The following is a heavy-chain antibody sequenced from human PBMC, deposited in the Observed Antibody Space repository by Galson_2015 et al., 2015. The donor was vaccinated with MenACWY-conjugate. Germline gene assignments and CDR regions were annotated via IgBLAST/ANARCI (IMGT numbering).Heavy chain of an antibody. D-gene: IGHD4-17*01. CDR3: ARGRTTPADAFDI. CDR1: GYTFTSYG. J-gene: IGHJ3*02. CDR2: INAYDGDT. V-gene: IGHV1-18*01. Sequence: SVKVSCKASGYTFTSYGIAWVRQAPGQGLEWMGWINAYDGDTKLSPRFHDRVTLTTDTSTSTVYMELRSLRSDDTAVYYCARGRTTPADAFDIWGQGTMVTVSS.